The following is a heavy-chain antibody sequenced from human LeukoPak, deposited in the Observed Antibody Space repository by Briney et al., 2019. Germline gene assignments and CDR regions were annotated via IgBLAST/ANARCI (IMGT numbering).Heavy chain of an antibody. D-gene: IGHD3-22*01. CDR2: IGTVGDT. Sequence: PGGSLRLSCAASGFTFSSYDMHWVRQATGKGLEWVSAIGTVGDTYYPGSVKGRFTISRENAKNSLYLQMNSLRAGDTAVYYCARVGSYYYDSSGYYLFDYWGQGTLVTVSS. CDR1: GFTFSSYD. CDR3: ARVGSYYYDSSGYYLFDY. J-gene: IGHJ4*02. V-gene: IGHV3-13*01.